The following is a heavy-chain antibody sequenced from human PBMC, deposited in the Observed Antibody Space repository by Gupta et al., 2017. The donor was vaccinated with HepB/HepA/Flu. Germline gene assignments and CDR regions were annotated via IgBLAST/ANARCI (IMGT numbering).Heavy chain of an antibody. D-gene: IGHD2-2*01. Sequence: QVQLQQWGAGRLKPSETLSLTCGIYGGSFRGYYWSWIRQSPGKGLEWIGEINHSGTTNYNPSLKSRVTISVDTSKNQLFLTMNSVTAADAAMYHCTRVFGVPASVRVFDYWGQGTLVTVSS. CDR1: GGSFRGYY. CDR3: TRVFGVPASVRVFDY. CDR2: INHSGTT. J-gene: IGHJ4*02. V-gene: IGHV4-34*01.